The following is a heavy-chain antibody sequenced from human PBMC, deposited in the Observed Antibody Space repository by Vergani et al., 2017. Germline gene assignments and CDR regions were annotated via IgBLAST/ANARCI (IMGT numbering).Heavy chain of an antibody. CDR3: TTAWGLYYLHGEYFQY. CDR1: GFTFDTYT. D-gene: IGHD3-10*01. J-gene: IGHJ1*01. V-gene: IGHV3-23*01. Sequence: EVQLLESGGGLVQPGGSRRLSCAGAGFTFDTYTMAYVRQAPGKGLEWVATISSGGGDIFYADSVKGRFTISRDNSKNTLFLQMNSLKDEDTAVYYCTTAWGLYYLHGEYFQYWGRGSLVSV. CDR2: ISSGGGDI.